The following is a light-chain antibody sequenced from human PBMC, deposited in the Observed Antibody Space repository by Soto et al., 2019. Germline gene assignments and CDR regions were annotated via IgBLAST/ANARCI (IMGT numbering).Light chain of an antibody. CDR2: GAY. CDR3: QQSYFHSTSWT. J-gene: IGKJ1*01. CDR1: QSISSW. Sequence: DIQMNHSPSTLSASVGDRVTSTCRAIQSISSWLAWYQQKPGKAPKLLIYGAYRLQSWVPSRFSGSGSGTEFTLTISGLQPEDFSTYYCQQSYFHSTSWTFGQGTKVDI. V-gene: IGKV1-5*01.